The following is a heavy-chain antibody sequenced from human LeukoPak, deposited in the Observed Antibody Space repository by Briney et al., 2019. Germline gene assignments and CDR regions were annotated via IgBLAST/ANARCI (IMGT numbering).Heavy chain of an antibody. CDR1: GFTFHNYA. V-gene: IGHV3-9*01. J-gene: IGHJ5*02. D-gene: IGHD3-22*01. Sequence: GRSLRLSCAASGFTFHNYAIQWVRQGPGKGLEWVSGISWNSGTIGYADSVKGRFTISRDNAKNSVYLQMNSLRPEDTAVYYYLKDMDSSGWAWGQGTLVTVSA. CDR2: ISWNSGTI. CDR3: LKDMDSSGWA.